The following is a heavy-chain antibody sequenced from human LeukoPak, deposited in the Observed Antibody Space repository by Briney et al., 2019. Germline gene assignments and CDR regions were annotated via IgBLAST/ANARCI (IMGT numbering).Heavy chain of an antibody. Sequence: PGRSLRLSCAASGFTFSTYAMHWVRQAPGKGLDWVAVISYDERNTYYADSMKGRFTISRDNSKNTLYLQMNSLRPEDTAVYYCARGEVIRGVIITLGAFDIWGQGTMVTVSS. CDR1: GFTFSTYA. V-gene: IGHV3-30*01. CDR3: ARGEVIRGVIITLGAFDI. CDR2: ISYDERNT. D-gene: IGHD3-10*01. J-gene: IGHJ3*02.